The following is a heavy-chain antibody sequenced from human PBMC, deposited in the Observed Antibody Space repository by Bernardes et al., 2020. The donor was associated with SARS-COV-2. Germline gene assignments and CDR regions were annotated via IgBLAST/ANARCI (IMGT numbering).Heavy chain of an antibody. CDR1: GFNFSGSA. Sequence: GGSLRLCCAASGFNFSGSAIQWVRQPSGKGLEWIGRIRSKAKGYATTYAASLKGRFVISRDDSRNTAYLQIHSLKIEDTAVYYCTGDYLYWDQGTLVSVSS. J-gene: IGHJ4*02. D-gene: IGHD4-17*01. V-gene: IGHV3-73*01. CDR2: IRSKAKGYAT. CDR3: TGDYLY.